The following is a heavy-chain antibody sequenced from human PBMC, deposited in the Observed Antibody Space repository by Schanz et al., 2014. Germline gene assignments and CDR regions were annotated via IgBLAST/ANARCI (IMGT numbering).Heavy chain of an antibody. CDR2: ISGSGGST. D-gene: IGHD3-10*01. J-gene: IGHJ3*02. CDR1: GFTFSSYA. V-gene: IGHV3-23*01. CDR3: AKGRFGELSAIDI. Sequence: EVQLLESGGGLVQPGGSLRLSCAASGFTFSSYAMSWVRQAPGKGLEWVSAISGSGGSTYYADSVKGRFTISRDNSKSTLYLQMNSLRAEDTHVYYCAKGRFGELSAIDIWGQGTMVTVSS.